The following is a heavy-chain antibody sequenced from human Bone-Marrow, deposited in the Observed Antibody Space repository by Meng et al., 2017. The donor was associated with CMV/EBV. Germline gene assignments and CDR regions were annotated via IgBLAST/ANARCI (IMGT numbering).Heavy chain of an antibody. D-gene: IGHD3-3*01. V-gene: IGHV1-2*02. CDR3: ARGFDFWRGSNFDY. Sequence: ASVKVSCKASGGTFSSYAISWVRQAPGQGLEWMGWINPKNGATNYDQKFQDRVTMTRDTSITTAYMELSRLRFDDTAVYYCARGFDFWRGSNFDYWGQGTLVTVSS. J-gene: IGHJ4*02. CDR2: INPKNGAT. CDR1: GGTFSSYA.